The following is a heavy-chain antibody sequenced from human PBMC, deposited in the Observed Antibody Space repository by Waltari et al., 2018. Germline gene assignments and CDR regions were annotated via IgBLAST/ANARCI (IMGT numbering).Heavy chain of an antibody. V-gene: IGHV3-9*01. CDR1: GFPFDDYA. CDR3: VKGGWGFGELYDQH. CDR2: ISWNSGGI. Sequence: EVQLVESGGGLAQPGRSLRLSCVASGFPFDDYAMQWVRQRPGNGLGWVSGISWNSGGIGYADTTRGRFTISRDNAKKSLYLQMQSLGPDDTARYYCVKGGWGFGELYDQHWGQGTLVTVSS. J-gene: IGHJ1*01. D-gene: IGHD3-10*01.